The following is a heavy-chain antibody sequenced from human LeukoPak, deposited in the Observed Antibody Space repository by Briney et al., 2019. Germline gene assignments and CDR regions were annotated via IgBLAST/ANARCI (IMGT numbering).Heavy chain of an antibody. D-gene: IGHD6-19*01. Sequence: ASVKVSCKASGYTFTDYALHWVRQALGQSLEWMGWITTGRGETRYSQDFQRRITLTRDKSANTVYMDLSDLTSEDTAVYYCARGGQQWRGGNNFDSWGQGTLVAVSS. CDR2: ITTGRGET. CDR3: ARGGQQWRGGNNFDS. CDR1: GYTFTDYA. J-gene: IGHJ4*02. V-gene: IGHV1-3*03.